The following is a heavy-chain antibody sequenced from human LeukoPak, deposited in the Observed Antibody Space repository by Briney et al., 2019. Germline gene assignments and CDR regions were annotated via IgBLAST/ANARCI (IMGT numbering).Heavy chain of an antibody. V-gene: IGHV1-18*01. D-gene: IGHD2-2*01. J-gene: IGHJ4*02. Sequence: SVKVSCKASGYTFTSYGISWVRQAPGQGLEWMGWISAYNGNTKYAQKLQGRVTITADESTSTAYMELSSPRSEDTAVYYCARSLYCSSTSCSDYWGQGTLVTVSS. CDR1: GYTFTSYG. CDR3: ARSLYCSSTSCSDY. CDR2: ISAYNGNT.